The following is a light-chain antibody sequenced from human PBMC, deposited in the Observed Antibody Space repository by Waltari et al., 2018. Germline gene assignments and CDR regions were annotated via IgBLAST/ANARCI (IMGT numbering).Light chain of an antibody. CDR2: EVN. V-gene: IGLV2-8*01. Sequence: QSALTQPPSASGSPGQSVTISCTGTSGDVGAYDFVSWYQQNPGKAPKLIIYEVNKRPSGVPDSLSWPKVCHNASPTVSGLQADDEADLYRRSYGGSQQFVLGPGTEVTVL. CDR1: SGDVGAYDF. J-gene: IGLJ1*01. CDR3: RSYGGSQQFV.